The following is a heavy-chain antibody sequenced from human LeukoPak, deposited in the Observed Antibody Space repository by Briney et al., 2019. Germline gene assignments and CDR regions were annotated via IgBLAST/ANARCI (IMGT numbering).Heavy chain of an antibody. Sequence: ASVKVSCKASGYTFTGYYMHWARQAPGQGLEWMGWINPNSGGTNYAQKFQGRVTMTRDTSISTAYMELSRLRSDDTAVYYCARGYRFYDFWSGNNWFDPWGQGTLVTVSS. D-gene: IGHD3-3*01. CDR1: GYTFTGYY. CDR3: ARGYRFYDFWSGNNWFDP. CDR2: INPNSGGT. V-gene: IGHV1-2*02. J-gene: IGHJ5*02.